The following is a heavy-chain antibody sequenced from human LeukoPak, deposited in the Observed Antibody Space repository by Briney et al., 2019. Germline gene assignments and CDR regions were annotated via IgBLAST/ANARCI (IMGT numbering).Heavy chain of an antibody. V-gene: IGHV3-33*08. CDR2: IWYDGSNK. D-gene: IGHD4-11*01. Sequence: GGSLRLSCAASGFTFSSYGMHWVRQAPGKGLEWVAVIWYDGSNKYYADSVKGRFTISRGNSKNTLYLQMNSLRTEDTAVYYCARTPNSNYFDFDYWGQGTLVTVSS. CDR1: GFTFSSYG. CDR3: ARTPNSNYFDFDY. J-gene: IGHJ4*02.